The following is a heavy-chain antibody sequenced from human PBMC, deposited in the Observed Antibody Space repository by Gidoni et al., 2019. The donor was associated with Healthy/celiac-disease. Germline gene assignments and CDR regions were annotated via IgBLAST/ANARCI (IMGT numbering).Heavy chain of an antibody. V-gene: IGHV1-69*01. CDR2: IIPIFGTA. Sequence: QVQLVQSGAEVKKPGSSVKVSCKASGATFSSYAISWVRQAPGQGLEWMGGIIPIFGTANYAQKFQGRVTITADESTSTAYMGLSSLRSEDTAVYYCASSGYSSGRMSPDYWGQGTLVTVSS. CDR1: GATFSSYA. D-gene: IGHD6-19*01. CDR3: ASSGYSSGRMSPDY. J-gene: IGHJ4*02.